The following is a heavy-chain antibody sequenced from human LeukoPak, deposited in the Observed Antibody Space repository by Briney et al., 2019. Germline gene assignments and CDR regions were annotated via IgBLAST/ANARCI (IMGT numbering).Heavy chain of an antibody. CDR1: GFTFSNYG. V-gene: IGHV3-33*06. CDR3: AKAASGNWNDVSDY. CDR2: IWYDGSNK. Sequence: GGSLRLSCAASGFTFSNYGMHWVRQAPGKGLEWVAVIWYDGSNKYYADSVRGRFTISRDNSKNTLYLQMNSLRAEDTAVYYCAKAASGNWNDVSDYWGQGTLVTVSS. J-gene: IGHJ4*02. D-gene: IGHD1-20*01.